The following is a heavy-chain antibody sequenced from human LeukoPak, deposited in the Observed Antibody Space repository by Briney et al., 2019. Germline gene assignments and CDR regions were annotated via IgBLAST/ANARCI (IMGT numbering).Heavy chain of an antibody. J-gene: IGHJ3*02. V-gene: IGHV4-34*01. CDR1: GGSISGGDY. Sequence: SETLSLTCTVSGGSISGGDYWSWIRQPPGKGLEWIGEINHSGSTNYNPSLKSRVTISVDTSKNQFSLKLSSVTAADTAVYYCARDRRSRGAFDIWGQGTMVTVSS. CDR2: INHSGST. CDR3: ARDRRSRGAFDI.